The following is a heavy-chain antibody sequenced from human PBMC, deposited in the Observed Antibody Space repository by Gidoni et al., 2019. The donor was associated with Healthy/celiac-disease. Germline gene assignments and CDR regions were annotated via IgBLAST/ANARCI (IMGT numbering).Heavy chain of an antibody. CDR3: ARDYFTIFGVVTPRGYFDY. V-gene: IGHV1-46*01. J-gene: IGHJ4*02. CDR2: INPSGGST. CDR1: GYTFTSYY. Sequence: QVQLVQSGAEVKKPGASLKVSCKASGYTFTSYYMHWVRQAPGQGLEWMGIINPSGGSTSYAKKFQGRVTMTRDTSTSTVYMELSSRRSEDTAVYYCARDYFTIFGVVTPRGYFDYWGQGTLVTVSS. D-gene: IGHD3-3*01.